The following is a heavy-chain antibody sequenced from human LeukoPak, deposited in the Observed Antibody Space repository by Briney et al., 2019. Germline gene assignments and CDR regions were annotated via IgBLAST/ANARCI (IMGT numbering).Heavy chain of an antibody. V-gene: IGHV3-21*01. J-gene: IGHJ4*02. D-gene: IGHD6-19*01. CDR3: ARSLAVAGTDY. Sequence: GGSLRLSCAASGFTFSSYTMNWVRQAPGKGLEWVSSITTSSSYIYHTDSVKGRFTISRDNAKNSLYLQMNSLRADDTAVYYCARSLAVAGTDYWGQGTLVTVSS. CDR2: ITTSSSYI. CDR1: GFTFSSYT.